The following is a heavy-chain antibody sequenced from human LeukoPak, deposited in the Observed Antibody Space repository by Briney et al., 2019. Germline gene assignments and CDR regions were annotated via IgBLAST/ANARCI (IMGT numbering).Heavy chain of an antibody. CDR2: IYPGDSGT. CDR1: AFSFTSYW. CDR3: ARRRYCNSTSCYEGAFGI. D-gene: IGHD2-2*01. Sequence: GDSLKISCKGSAFSFTSYWIAWVRQMPGKGLEWMGIIYPGDSGTRYSPSFQGQVTMSADKSIRTAYLQWSSLKASDTAIYYCARRRYCNSTSCYEGAFGIWGQGTMVTVSS. V-gene: IGHV5-51*01. J-gene: IGHJ3*02.